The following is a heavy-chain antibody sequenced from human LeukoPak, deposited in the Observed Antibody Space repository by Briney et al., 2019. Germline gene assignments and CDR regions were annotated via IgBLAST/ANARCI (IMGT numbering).Heavy chain of an antibody. CDR1: GHIFTSYY. CDR2: INPSGGSI. D-gene: IGHD3-16*01. J-gene: IGHJ6*03. V-gene: IGHV1-46*01. Sequence: ASVKVSCKASGHIFTSYYMYWVRQAPGQGLEWMGIINPSGGSIRYAQKFQGRVTMTTDTSTSTAYMELRSLRSDDTAVYYCARVGGNYYYYMDVWGKGTTVTVSS. CDR3: ARVGGNYYYYMDV.